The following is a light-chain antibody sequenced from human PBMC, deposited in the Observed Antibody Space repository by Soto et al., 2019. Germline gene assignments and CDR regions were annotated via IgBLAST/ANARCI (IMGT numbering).Light chain of an antibody. V-gene: IGKV3-15*01. Sequence: EIVMTQSPATLSVSPGXXXXXSXXASQSVSIXLAWYQQKPGQAPRLLIYGASTRATGIPARFSGSGSGTEFTLTISSLQSEDFXVYYXQHYNNWPPWTFGQGTKVEIK. CDR1: QSVSIX. CDR2: GAS. CDR3: QHYNNWPPWT. J-gene: IGKJ1*01.